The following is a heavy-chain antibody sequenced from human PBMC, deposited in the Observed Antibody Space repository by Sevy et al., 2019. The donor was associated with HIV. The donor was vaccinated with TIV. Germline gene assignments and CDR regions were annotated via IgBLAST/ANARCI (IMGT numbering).Heavy chain of an antibody. CDR2: INHSGST. CDR1: GGSFSGYY. V-gene: IGHV4-34*01. D-gene: IGHD2-15*01. J-gene: IGHJ5*02. Sequence: SETLSLTCAVYGGSFSGYYWSWIRQPPGKGLEWIGEINHSGSTNYNPSLKSRVTISVDTSKNQFSLKLSSVTTADTAVYYCARGRYCSGGSCYITRARNWFDPWGQGTLVTVSS. CDR3: ARGRYCSGGSCYITRARNWFDP.